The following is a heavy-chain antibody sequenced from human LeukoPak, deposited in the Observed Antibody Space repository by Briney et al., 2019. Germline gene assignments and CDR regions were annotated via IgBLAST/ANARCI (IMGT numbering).Heavy chain of an antibody. V-gene: IGHV4-38-2*02. CDR1: GYSISSGYY. CDR3: ARGRDDYVWGSYRSTFGY. CDR2: IYHSGST. Sequence: SETLSLTCTVSGYSISSGYYWGWIRQPPGKGLEWIGIIYHSGSTFYNPSLKSRVTISVDTSKNQFSLKLSSVTAADTAVYYCARGRDDYVWGSYRSTFGYWGQGTLVTVSS. D-gene: IGHD3-16*02. J-gene: IGHJ4*02.